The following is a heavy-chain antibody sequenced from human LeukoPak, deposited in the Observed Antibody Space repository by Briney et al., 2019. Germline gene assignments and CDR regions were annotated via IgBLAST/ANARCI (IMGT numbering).Heavy chain of an antibody. V-gene: IGHV3-21*01. CDR3: ARDLYYYDSSGYGWLDY. J-gene: IGHJ4*02. D-gene: IGHD3-22*01. CDR1: GFTFDDYA. CDR2: ISSSSNYI. Sequence: GGSLRLSCAASGFTFDDYAMNWVRQTPGKGLEWVSSISSSSNYISYADSVKGRFTISRDNAKNSLYLQMNSLRAEDTAVYYCARDLYYYDSSGYGWLDYWGQGTLVTVSS.